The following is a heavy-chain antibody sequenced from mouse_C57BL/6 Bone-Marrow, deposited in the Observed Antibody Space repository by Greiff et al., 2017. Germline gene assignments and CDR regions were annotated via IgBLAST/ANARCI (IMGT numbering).Heavy chain of an antibody. CDR1: GYTFTTYP. Sequence: QVQLKQSGAELVKPGASVKMSCKASGYTFTTYPIEWMKQNHGKSLEWIGNFHPYNDDTKYNEKFKGKATLTVEISSSTVYLELSRLTSDDSAVYYCAKPITTVVAPYAMDYWGQGTSVTVSS. CDR3: AKPITTVVAPYAMDY. V-gene: IGHV1-47*01. CDR2: FHPYNDDT. D-gene: IGHD1-1*01. J-gene: IGHJ4*01.